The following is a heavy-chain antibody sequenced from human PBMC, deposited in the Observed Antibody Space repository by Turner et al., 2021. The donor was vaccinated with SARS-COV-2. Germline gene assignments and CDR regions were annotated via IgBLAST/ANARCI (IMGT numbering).Heavy chain of an antibody. D-gene: IGHD3-16*01. CDR1: GGTFSSYA. Sequence: QVQLVLSGEEVKKPGSSVRVSCKASGGTFSSYASRWVRQAPGQGLEWMGGIIPIFCTANYAHKFQGRVTTTANDSTTTSFMVLSSLRSDDTAVYYCARFSVDDYVFGFDYWGQGTLVTVSS. V-gene: IGHV1-69*01. CDR2: IIPIFCTA. CDR3: ARFSVDDYVFGFDY. J-gene: IGHJ4*02.